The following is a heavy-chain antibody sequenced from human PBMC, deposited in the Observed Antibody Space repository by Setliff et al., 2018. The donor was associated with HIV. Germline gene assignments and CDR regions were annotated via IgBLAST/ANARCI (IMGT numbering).Heavy chain of an antibody. CDR2: IYYSGST. D-gene: IGHD2-2*01. Sequence: SETLSLTCTVSGGSISSYYWSWIRQPPGKGLEWIGYIYYSGSTNYNPSLKSRVTLSIDTSKNQFSLNLSSVTAADTAVYYCARFDHASIDYWGQGTLVTVSS. J-gene: IGHJ4*02. CDR3: ARFDHASIDY. CDR1: GGSISSYY. V-gene: IGHV4-59*12.